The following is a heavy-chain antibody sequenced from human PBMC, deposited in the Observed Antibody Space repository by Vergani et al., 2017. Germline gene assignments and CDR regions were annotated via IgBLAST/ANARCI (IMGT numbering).Heavy chain of an antibody. J-gene: IGHJ6*03. D-gene: IGHD5-24*01. CDR1: GFSFSSHA. CDR2: ISNDGSKK. V-gene: IGHV3-30*18. Sequence: QVQLAESGGGRVQPGRSLRLSCAASGFSFSSHAIHWVRQAPGKGLEWVAVISNDGSKKYYADSVKGRFTISRDNSKNTLDLQMNSLRTQDTAVYYCAKAGSVTSVRLQYNFDMDVWGKGTTVTVS. CDR3: AKAGSVTSVRLQYNFDMDV.